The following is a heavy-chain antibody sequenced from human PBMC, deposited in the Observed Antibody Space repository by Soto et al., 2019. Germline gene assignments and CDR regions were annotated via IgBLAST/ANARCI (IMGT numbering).Heavy chain of an antibody. CDR3: ARSVYYYGSWSSYYYGMDV. D-gene: IGHD3-10*01. J-gene: IGHJ6*02. CDR2: INPNSGGT. CDR1: GYTFTGYY. V-gene: IGHV1-2*04. Sequence: QVQLVQSGAEVKKPGASVKVSCKASGYTFTGYYMHWVRQAPGQGLEWMGWINPNSGGTNYAQKFQGWVTMTRDTSIGTAYMELSRLRSDDTAVYYCARSVYYYGSWSSYYYGMDVWGQGTTVTVSS.